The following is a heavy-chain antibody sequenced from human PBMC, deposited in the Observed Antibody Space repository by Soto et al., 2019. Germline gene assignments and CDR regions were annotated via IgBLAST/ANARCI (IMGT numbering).Heavy chain of an antibody. CDR3: AKEGCSAGSCYFVGFDY. D-gene: IGHD2-15*01. CDR2: ISGSGGST. CDR1: GFTFSSYA. J-gene: IGHJ4*02. V-gene: IGHV3-23*01. Sequence: LRLSFAASGFTFSSYAMSWVRQAPGKGLEWVSAISGSGGSTYYADSVKGRFTISRDNSKNTLYLQMNSLRAEDTAVYYCAKEGCSAGSCYFVGFDYWGQGTLVTVSS.